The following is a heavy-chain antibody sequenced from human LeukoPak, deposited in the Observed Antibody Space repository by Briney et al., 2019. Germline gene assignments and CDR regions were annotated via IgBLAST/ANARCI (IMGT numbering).Heavy chain of an antibody. Sequence: GGSLKISLKGSGCRFTSYWIGWGRPMPGKGGEGMGSIYPGDSDTRYSPSFQGQVTLSADKSISTAYLQWTSLKASDTAMYYCARHRINPGSYYQLDHFDYWGQGTLVTVSS. CDR3: ARHRINPGSYYQLDHFDY. CDR1: GCRFTSYW. V-gene: IGHV5-51*01. CDR2: IYPGDSDT. D-gene: IGHD1-26*01. J-gene: IGHJ4*02.